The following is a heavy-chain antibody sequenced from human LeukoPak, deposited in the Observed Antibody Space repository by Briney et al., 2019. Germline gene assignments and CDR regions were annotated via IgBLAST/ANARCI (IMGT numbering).Heavy chain of an antibody. J-gene: IGHJ4*02. CDR2: IKQDGSEK. Sequence: GGSLRLSCAACGFTFSSYWMSWVRQAPGKGLEWVANIKQDGSEKYYVDSVKGRFTISRDNAKNSLYLQMNSLRAEDTAVYYCARDSPLVRVFDYWGQGTLVTVSS. CDR1: GFTFSSYW. CDR3: ARDSPLVRVFDY. V-gene: IGHV3-7*01. D-gene: IGHD6-13*01.